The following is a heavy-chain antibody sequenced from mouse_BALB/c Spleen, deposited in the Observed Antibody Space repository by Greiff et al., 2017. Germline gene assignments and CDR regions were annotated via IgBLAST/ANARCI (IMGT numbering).Heavy chain of an antibody. D-gene: IGHD1-1*01. CDR1: GYSITSDYA. CDR2: ISYSGST. J-gene: IGHJ4*01. Sequence: EVMLVESGPGLVKPSQSLSLTCTVTGYSITSDYAWNWIRQFPGNKLEWMGYISYSGSTSYNPSLKSRISITRDTSKNQFFLQLNSVTTEDTATYYCARLDYGSSYVHAMDYWGQGTSVTVSS. CDR3: ARLDYGSSYVHAMDY. V-gene: IGHV3-2*02.